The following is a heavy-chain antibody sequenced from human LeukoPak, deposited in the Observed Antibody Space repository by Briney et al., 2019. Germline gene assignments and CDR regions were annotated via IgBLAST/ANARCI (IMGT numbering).Heavy chain of an antibody. D-gene: IGHD5-12*01. CDR3: ARGRQNIVATRRGNWFDP. J-gene: IGHJ5*02. CDR2: INHSGST. Sequence: SETLSLTCAVYGGSFSGYYWSWIRQPPGKGLEWIGEINHSGSTNYNPSLKSRVTISVDTSKNQFFLKLSSVTAADTAVYYCARGRQNIVATRRGNWFDPWGQGTLVTVSS. V-gene: IGHV4-34*01. CDR1: GGSFSGYY.